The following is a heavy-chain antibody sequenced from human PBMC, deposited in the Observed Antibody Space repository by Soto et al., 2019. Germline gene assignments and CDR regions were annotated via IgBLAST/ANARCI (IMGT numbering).Heavy chain of an antibody. CDR3: AKKGRVAGTSGWFDP. D-gene: IGHD6-19*01. CDR2: ISGSGGST. J-gene: IGHJ5*02. CDR1: GFTFSSYA. Sequence: PGGSLRLSCAASGFTFSSYAMSWVRQAPGKGLEWVSAISGSGGSTYYADSVKGRFTISRDNSKNTLYLQMNSLRAEDTAVYYCAKKGRVAGTSGWFDPWGQGTLVTVSS. V-gene: IGHV3-23*01.